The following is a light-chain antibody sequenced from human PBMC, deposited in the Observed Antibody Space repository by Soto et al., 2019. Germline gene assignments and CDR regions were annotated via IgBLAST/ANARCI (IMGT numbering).Light chain of an antibody. V-gene: IGLV2-8*01. CDR3: ISYAGSNNLI. CDR1: SSDVGGFNY. Sequence: QSALTQPPSASGSLGQSVTISCTGSSSDVGGFNYVSWYQQHPGKAPKLIIYEVSKWPSGVPDRFSGSKSGNTASLTVSGLQAEDEADYYCISYAGSNNLIFGGGTKVTVL. CDR2: EVS. J-gene: IGLJ2*01.